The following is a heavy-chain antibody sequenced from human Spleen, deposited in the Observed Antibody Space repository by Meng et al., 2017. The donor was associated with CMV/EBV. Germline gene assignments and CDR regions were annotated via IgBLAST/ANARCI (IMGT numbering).Heavy chain of an antibody. V-gene: IGHV4-59*01. CDR3: AREYSSSWYYYYGMDV. D-gene: IGHD6-13*01. CDR1: GGSISSYY. CDR2: IYNSGST. Sequence: LETLSLTCTVSGGSISSYYWSWIRQPLGKGLEWIGYIYNSGSTTYNPSLKSRGTILVETSKNQFSLKLSSVTAADTAVYYCAREYSSSWYYYYGMDVWGQGTTVTVSS. J-gene: IGHJ6*02.